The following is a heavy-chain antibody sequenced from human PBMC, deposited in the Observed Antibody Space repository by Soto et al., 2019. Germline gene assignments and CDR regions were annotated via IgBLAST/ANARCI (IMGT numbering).Heavy chain of an antibody. J-gene: IGHJ2*01. CDR3: ARDSGGTVAGTVKYFDL. CDR1: GYTFTTYR. CDR2: IYPGDSET. Sequence: GESLKISCKGSGYTFTTYRIAWIRQMPGKGLEWMGIIYPGDSETRYSPSFQGQVTISADKSNTTAYLQWSGLRASDTSMYYCARDSGGTVAGTVKYFDLWGRGTLVTVSS. D-gene: IGHD6-19*01. V-gene: IGHV5-51*01.